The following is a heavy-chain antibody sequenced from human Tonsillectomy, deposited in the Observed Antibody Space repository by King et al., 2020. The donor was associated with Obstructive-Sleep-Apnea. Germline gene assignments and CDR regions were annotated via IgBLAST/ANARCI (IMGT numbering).Heavy chain of an antibody. CDR1: GFTFGDYA. D-gene: IGHD3-22*01. J-gene: IGHJ3*02. CDR3: TRVWGDLVVVITTDAFDI. Sequence: VQLVESGGGLVQPGRSLRLSCTASGFTFGDYAMSWFRQAPGKGLEWVGFIRSKAYGGTTEYAASVKGRFTISRDDSKSIAYLQMNSLKTEDTAVYYCTRVWGDLVVVITTDAFDIWGQGTMVTVSS. CDR2: IRSKAYGGTT. V-gene: IGHV3-49*03.